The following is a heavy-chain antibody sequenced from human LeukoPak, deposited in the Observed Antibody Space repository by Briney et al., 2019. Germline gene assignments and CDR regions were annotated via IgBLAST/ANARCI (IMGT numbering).Heavy chain of an antibody. V-gene: IGHV3-33*01. Sequence: PGGSLRLSCAASGFTFSGYGMHWVRQAPGKGLEWVAVIWYDGSNKYYADSVKGRFTISRDNSKNTLYLQMNSLRAEDTAVYYCAREKYYDSSGYYFPAAFDIWGQGTMVTVSS. J-gene: IGHJ3*02. D-gene: IGHD3-22*01. CDR2: IWYDGSNK. CDR3: AREKYYDSSGYYFPAAFDI. CDR1: GFTFSGYG.